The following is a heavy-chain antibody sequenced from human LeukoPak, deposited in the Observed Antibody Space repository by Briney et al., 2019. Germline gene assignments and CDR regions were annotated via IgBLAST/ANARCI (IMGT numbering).Heavy chain of an antibody. CDR3: ARDRREVRGVIGGVDNYFDY. V-gene: IGHV4-61*01. CDR2: IYYSGST. Sequence: PSETLSLTCTVSGGSISSSSYYWGWIRQPPGKGLEWIGYIYYSGSTNYNPSLKSRVTISVDTSKNQFSLKLSSVTAADTAVYYCARDRREVRGVIGGVDNYFDYWGQGTLVTVSS. CDR1: GGSISSSSYY. D-gene: IGHD3-10*01. J-gene: IGHJ4*02.